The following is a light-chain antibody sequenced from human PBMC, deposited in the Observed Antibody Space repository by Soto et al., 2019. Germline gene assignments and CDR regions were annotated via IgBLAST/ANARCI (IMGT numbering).Light chain of an antibody. J-gene: IGKJ5*01. CDR3: QHRTNWPPVT. CDR2: DAS. Sequence: EIVLTQSPATLSLSPGERAALSCRASQSVGGHLAWYQQKPGQAPRLLIYDASNRATGIPARFSGSGSGTDFTLTISSLEPEDFAVYICQHRTNWPPVTFGQGTRLEIK. V-gene: IGKV3-11*01. CDR1: QSVGGH.